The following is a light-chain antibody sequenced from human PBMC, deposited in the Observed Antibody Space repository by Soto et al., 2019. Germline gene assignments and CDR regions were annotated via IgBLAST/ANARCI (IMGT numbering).Light chain of an antibody. CDR3: QHYNGFFT. J-gene: IGKJ1*01. CDR2: KAS. V-gene: IGKV1-5*03. CDR1: QSISSW. Sequence: DIQMTQSPSTLSASVGYRVTITCRASQSISSWLAWYQQKPGKAPKLLIYKASSLESGVPSRFSGSGSGTEFTLTISSLQPDDFATYYCQHYNGFFTFGQGTTGDIK.